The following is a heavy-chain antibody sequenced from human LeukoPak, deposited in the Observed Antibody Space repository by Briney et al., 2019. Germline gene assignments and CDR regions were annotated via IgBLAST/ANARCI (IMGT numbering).Heavy chain of an antibody. Sequence: SETLSLTCTVSGASMTSDYWSWIRQPPGKGLEWIGYVYHSGTTHYSPSLESRVTISMDTSKNQFSLKLRSVTAADTAVYYCAKGDSYGYVGYFDHWGQGTLVTVSS. CDR3: AKGDSYGYVGYFDH. CDR1: GASMTSDY. CDR2: VYHSGTT. V-gene: IGHV4-59*01. D-gene: IGHD5-18*01. J-gene: IGHJ4*02.